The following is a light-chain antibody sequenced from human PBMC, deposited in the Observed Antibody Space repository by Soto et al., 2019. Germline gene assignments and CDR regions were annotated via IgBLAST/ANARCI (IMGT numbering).Light chain of an antibody. CDR2: VIN. CDR3: GSYTISGTWV. CDR1: SSDVGAYNY. V-gene: IGLV2-14*01. Sequence: QLVLTQPASVSGSPGQSITISCTGTSSDVGAYNYVSWYQHHPGKAPRLMTYVINNRPSGVSSRFSGSKSGNTASLTISGLQAEDEADYYCGSYTISGTWVLGGGTKVTVL. J-gene: IGLJ3*02.